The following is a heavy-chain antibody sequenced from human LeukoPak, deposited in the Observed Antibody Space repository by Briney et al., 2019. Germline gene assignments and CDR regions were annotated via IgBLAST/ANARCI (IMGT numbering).Heavy chain of an antibody. CDR1: GFTFSTYA. CDR3: ARAHVLRYFDWLALIDY. D-gene: IGHD3-9*01. J-gene: IGHJ4*02. V-gene: IGHV3-33*08. CDR2: IWYDGSNK. Sequence: GGSLRLSCAASGFTFSTYALSWVRQAPGKGLEWVAVIWYDGSNKYYADSVKGRFTISRDNSKNTLYLQMNSLRAEDTAVYYCARAHVLRYFDWLALIDYWGQGTLVTVSS.